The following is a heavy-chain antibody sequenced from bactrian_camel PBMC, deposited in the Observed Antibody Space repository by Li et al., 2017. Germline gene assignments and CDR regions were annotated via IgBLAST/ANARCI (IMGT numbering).Heavy chain of an antibody. Sequence: DVQLVESGGGLVQPGGSLRPSCAASGFTFSNCDMSWVRQAPGKGLEWVSYINSDGGRTYYVDSVEGRFTISRDNAENTLYLQLNSLKTEDTAMYYCAVDGGNWGEYDYWGQGTQVTVS. CDR3: AVDGGNWGEYDY. J-gene: IGHJ4*01. CDR2: INSDGGRT. V-gene: IGHV3S40*01. D-gene: IGHD6*01. CDR1: GFTFSNCD.